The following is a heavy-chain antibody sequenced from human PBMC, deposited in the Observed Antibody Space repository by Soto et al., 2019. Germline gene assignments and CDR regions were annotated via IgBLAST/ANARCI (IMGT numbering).Heavy chain of an antibody. Sequence: ASVKVSCKASGYTFSDYYIHCVLQSPVQGLEWMGWINPNSGGTKYAPKFQGGVTMTRDTSITTAYMELSRLRSGDTAVYYCAREPATAKPEGVDFWGQGTLVTVSS. CDR3: AREPATAKPEGVDF. CDR1: GYTFSDYY. D-gene: IGHD1-1*01. J-gene: IGHJ4*02. CDR2: INPNSGGT. V-gene: IGHV1-2*02.